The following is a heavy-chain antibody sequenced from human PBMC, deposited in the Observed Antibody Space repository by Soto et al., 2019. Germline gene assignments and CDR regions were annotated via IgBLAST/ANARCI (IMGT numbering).Heavy chain of an antibody. Sequence: ASVKVSCKASGYTFTSYGMNWVRQAPGQGLEGMGWINAYNGNTNYAQKLQGRVTMTTDTSTSTAFMELRSLRSDDAAVYYCAKGMEVAPMPIDYWGQGTLVTVSS. J-gene: IGHJ4*02. CDR1: GYTFTSYG. CDR2: INAYNGNT. D-gene: IGHD2-15*01. V-gene: IGHV1-18*01. CDR3: AKGMEVAPMPIDY.